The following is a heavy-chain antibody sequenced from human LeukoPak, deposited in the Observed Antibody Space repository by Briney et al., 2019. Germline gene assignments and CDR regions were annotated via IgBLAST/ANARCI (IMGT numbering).Heavy chain of an antibody. CDR1: GGSFSGYC. J-gene: IGHJ4*02. V-gene: IGHV4-34*01. D-gene: IGHD5-12*01. CDR2: INHSGST. CDR3: ARGHSGYARLPPTIDY. Sequence: PSETLSLTCAVYGGSFSGYCWSWIRQPPGKGLEWIGEINHSGSTNYNPSLKSRVTISVDTSKNQFSLKLSSVTAADTAVYYCARGHSGYARLPPTIDYWGQGTLVTVSS.